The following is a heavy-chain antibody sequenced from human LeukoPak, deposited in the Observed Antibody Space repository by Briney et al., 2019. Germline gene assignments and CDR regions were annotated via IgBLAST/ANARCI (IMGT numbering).Heavy chain of an antibody. Sequence: SVKLSFKASVATFSSYAISWVRQAPGQGLGWRGGIIPIFGTANDAQKFQGRVTITADESTSTAYMELSSLRSEDTAVYYCARDLGDHDSRGGYIFFDYWGQGSLVTVSS. CDR2: IIPIFGTA. CDR3: ARDLGDHDSRGGYIFFDY. J-gene: IGHJ4*02. D-gene: IGHD5-12*01. CDR1: VATFSSYA. V-gene: IGHV1-69*13.